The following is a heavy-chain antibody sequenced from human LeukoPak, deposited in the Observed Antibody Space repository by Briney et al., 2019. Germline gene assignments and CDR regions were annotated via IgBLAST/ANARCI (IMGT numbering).Heavy chain of an antibody. D-gene: IGHD5-18*01. J-gene: IGHJ4*02. CDR3: ARGDTAMGDFDY. Sequence: SVKVSCKASGGTFSSYAITWVRQAPGQGLEWIGGIIPVFGTPNYAQNFRGRVTITTDESTSTAYMELSSLRSEDTAIYYCARGDTAMGDFDYWGRGTLVTVSS. CDR2: IIPVFGTP. CDR1: GGTFSSYA. V-gene: IGHV1-69*05.